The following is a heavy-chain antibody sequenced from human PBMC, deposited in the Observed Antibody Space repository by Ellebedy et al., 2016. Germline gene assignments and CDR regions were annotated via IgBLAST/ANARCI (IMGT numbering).Heavy chain of an antibody. CDR1: GFTFSRYW. D-gene: IGHD3-3*01. V-gene: IGHV3-7*01. J-gene: IGHJ5*02. CDR3: AREGYDFWSGYYLGGAT. Sequence: GGSLRLXXAASGFTFSRYWMAWVRQAPGKGLEWVANIKQDESETHYVDSVKGRFSISRDNAKSSLYLQMNSLRAEDTAVYYCAREGYDFWSGYYLGGATWGQGTLVTVSS. CDR2: IKQDESET.